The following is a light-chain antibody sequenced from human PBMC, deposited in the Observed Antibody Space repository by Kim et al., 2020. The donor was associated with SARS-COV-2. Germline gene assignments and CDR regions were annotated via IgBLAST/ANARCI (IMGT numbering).Light chain of an antibody. CDR1: QSVRSSY. CDR2: GAS. Sequence: IVLTQSPGTLSLSPGERATLSCRASQSVRSSYLAWYQQKPGQAPRLLIYGASSRATGIPDRFSGSGSGIDFTLTISRLEPEDFAVYYCQQYGSSPMYTFGQGTKLEI. J-gene: IGKJ2*01. V-gene: IGKV3-20*01. CDR3: QQYGSSPMYT.